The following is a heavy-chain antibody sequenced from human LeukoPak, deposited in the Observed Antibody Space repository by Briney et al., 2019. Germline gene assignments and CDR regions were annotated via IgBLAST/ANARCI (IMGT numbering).Heavy chain of an antibody. V-gene: IGHV4-59*05. CDR2: IYYSGST. CDR1: GGSIRNYY. D-gene: IGHD2-21*01. CDR3: ARRVYCGGDCYSTPFDY. J-gene: IGHJ4*02. Sequence: SETLSLTCTVSGGSIRNYYWTWIRQPPGKGLEWIGSIYYSGSTYYNPSLKSRVTISVDTSKNQFSLKLSSVTAADTAVYYCARRVYCGGDCYSTPFDYWGQGTLVTVSS.